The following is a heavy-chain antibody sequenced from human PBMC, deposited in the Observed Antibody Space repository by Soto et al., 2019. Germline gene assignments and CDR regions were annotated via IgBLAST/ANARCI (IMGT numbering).Heavy chain of an antibody. CDR1: GDSVSSNTAA. D-gene: IGHD6-19*01. CDR2: TYYRSNWRH. J-gene: IGHJ4*02. V-gene: IGHV6-1*01. CDR3: ARGVAGSGFDL. Sequence: SQTLSLTCAISGDSVSSNTAAWNWIRSSPSRGLEWLGRTYYRSNWRHDYAVSVKSRITINPDTSKNHFSLQLNSVTPDDTAVYYCARGVAGSGFDLWGQGTLVTVSS.